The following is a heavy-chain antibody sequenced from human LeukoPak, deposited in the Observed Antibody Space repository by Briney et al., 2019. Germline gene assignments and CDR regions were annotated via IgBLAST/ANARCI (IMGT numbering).Heavy chain of an antibody. CDR2: ISSSGSTI. V-gene: IGHV3-11*01. Sequence: GGSLRLSCAASGFTFSDYYMSWIRQAPGKGLEWVSYISSSGSTIYYADSVKGRFTISRDNAKNSLYLQMNSLRAEDTAVYYCGRLALTPWYFDLWGRGTLVTVSS. CDR3: GRLALTPWYFDL. D-gene: IGHD5-12*01. J-gene: IGHJ2*01. CDR1: GFTFSDYY.